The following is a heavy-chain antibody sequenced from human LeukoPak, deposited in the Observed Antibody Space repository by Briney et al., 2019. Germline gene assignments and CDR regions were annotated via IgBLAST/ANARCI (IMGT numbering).Heavy chain of an antibody. D-gene: IGHD3-10*01. CDR1: GFTFSSYE. CDR3: ARGRSSMVRGYYYYYMDV. CDR2: ISSNDNTI. Sequence: GGSLRLSCAASGFTFSSYEMNWVRQAPGKGLEWVSYISSNDNTIYYAGSVKGRFTISRDNAKNSLYLQMNSLRAEDTAVYYCARGRSSMVRGYYYYYMDVWGKGTTVTISS. V-gene: IGHV3-48*03. J-gene: IGHJ6*03.